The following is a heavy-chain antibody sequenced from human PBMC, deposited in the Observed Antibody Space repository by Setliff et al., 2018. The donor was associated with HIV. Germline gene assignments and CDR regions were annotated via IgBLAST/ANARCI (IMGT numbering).Heavy chain of an antibody. CDR3: ARTVPHSAAQDAFDI. D-gene: IGHD4-4*01. Sequence: SETLSLTCTVSGGSISSYYWSWIRQPPGKGLEWIGYIYYSGSTNYNPSLKSRVTISVDTSKNQLSLKLTSVTAEDTGVYYCARTVPHSAAQDAFDIWGQGTVVTVSS. V-gene: IGHV4-59*08. CDR1: GGSISSYY. CDR2: IYYSGST. J-gene: IGHJ3*02.